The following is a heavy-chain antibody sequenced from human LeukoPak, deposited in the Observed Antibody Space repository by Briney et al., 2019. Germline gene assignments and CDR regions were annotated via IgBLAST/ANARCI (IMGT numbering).Heavy chain of an antibody. J-gene: IGHJ4*02. Sequence: VSCXAXGXXFSXXXXXWVXXXXXXXXXXLXXXNPNSGGTKFAQKFQGRVXMTRDTSIRTAYMELSSLRSDDTAVYYCARAKDRGKXXXIDYWGQGTXXXXX. CDR3: ARAKDRGKXXXIDY. CDR1: GXXFSXXX. V-gene: IGHV1-2*02. CDR2: XNPNSGGT.